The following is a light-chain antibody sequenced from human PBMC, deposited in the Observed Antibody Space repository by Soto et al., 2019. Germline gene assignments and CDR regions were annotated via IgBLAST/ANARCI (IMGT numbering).Light chain of an antibody. CDR1: SSDVGGYNY. CDR3: SSYTSSSNVV. V-gene: IGLV2-14*01. Sequence: QSALTQPASVSGSPGQSITISCTGTSSDVGGYNYVSWYQQHPGKAPKLMIYDVSNLPSGVSNRFSGSKSGNTASLTISGLQAEDEADYYCSSYTSSSNVVFGGGTKVTVL. CDR2: DVS. J-gene: IGLJ2*01.